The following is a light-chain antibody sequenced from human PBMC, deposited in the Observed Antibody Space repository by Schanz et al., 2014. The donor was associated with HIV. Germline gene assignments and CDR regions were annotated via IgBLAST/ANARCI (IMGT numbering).Light chain of an antibody. V-gene: IGLV1-44*01. CDR1: NSNFRSNA. Sequence: SVLTQPPSTSGTPGQRVTMSCSGSNSNFRSNAVNWYQHLPGTAPKLLIYNSYHWPSGVPDRFSGSESGTSASLAISGLQSEDEGDYYCATWDDGLDAWVFGGGTKLTVL. CDR2: NSY. CDR3: ATWDDGLDAWV. J-gene: IGLJ3*02.